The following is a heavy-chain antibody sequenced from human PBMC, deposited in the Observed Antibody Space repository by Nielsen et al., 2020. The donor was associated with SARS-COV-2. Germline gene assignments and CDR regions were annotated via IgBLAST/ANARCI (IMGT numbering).Heavy chain of an antibody. D-gene: IGHD6-13*01. CDR3: AKGSSWGGLYLYYYGLDV. CDR1: GAPFSSSNYY. V-gene: IGHV4-39*01. J-gene: IGHJ6*02. Sequence: SETLSPTCPALGAPFSSSNYYWGWIRQPPGKGLEWIGSIHYSGTTYYTPSLKSRVTISVDSSKNQFSLELTSVTAADTAVYYCAKGSSWGGLYLYYYGLDVWGQGTTVTVSS. CDR2: IHYSGTT.